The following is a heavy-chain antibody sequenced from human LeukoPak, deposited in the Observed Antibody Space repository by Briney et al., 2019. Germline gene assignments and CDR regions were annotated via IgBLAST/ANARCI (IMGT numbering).Heavy chain of an antibody. CDR2: IRYDGSNK. V-gene: IGHV3-30*02. Sequence: GGSLRLSCAASGFTFGSYGMHWVRQAPGKGLEWVAFIRYDGSNKYYADSVKGRFTISRDNSKNTLYLQMNSLRAEDTAVYYCAKVSPRGSIAARSRLDYWGQGTLVTVSS. CDR1: GFTFGSYG. CDR3: AKVSPRGSIAARSRLDY. J-gene: IGHJ4*02. D-gene: IGHD6-6*01.